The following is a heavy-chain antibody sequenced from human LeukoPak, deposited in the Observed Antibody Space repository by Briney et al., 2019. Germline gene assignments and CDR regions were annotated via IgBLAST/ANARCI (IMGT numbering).Heavy chain of an antibody. V-gene: IGHV4-59*01. Sequence: SETLSLTCSVSGGSISGYYWSWIRQPPGKGLEWIGYIYYSGSTNYNPSLKSRVTMSVGTSKNQFSLKLSSVTAADTAVYSCARYGLAYTYDFWGQGTLVTVSS. D-gene: IGHD3-16*01. CDR3: ARYGLAYTYDF. J-gene: IGHJ4*02. CDR1: GGSISGYY. CDR2: IYYSGST.